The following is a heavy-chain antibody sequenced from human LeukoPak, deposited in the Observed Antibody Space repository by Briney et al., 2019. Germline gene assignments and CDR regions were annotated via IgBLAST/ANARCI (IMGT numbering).Heavy chain of an antibody. CDR2: ISGSGGST. CDR1: GFTFSSYA. Sequence: GGSLRLSCAASGFTFSSYAMSWVRQAPGKGLEWVSAISGSGGSTYYADSVKGRFTISRDNSKNTPYLQMNSLRAEDTAVYYCAKDYCSSTSCYLDAFDIWGQGTMVTVSS. V-gene: IGHV3-23*01. J-gene: IGHJ3*02. CDR3: AKDYCSSTSCYLDAFDI. D-gene: IGHD2-2*01.